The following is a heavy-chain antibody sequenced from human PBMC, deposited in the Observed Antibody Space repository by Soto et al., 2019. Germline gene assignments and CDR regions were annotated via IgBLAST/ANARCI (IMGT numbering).Heavy chain of an antibody. Sequence: QVQLVQSGAEVKKPGASVKVSCKASGYTFTSYGISWVRQAPGQGLEWMGWISAYNGNTNYAQKLQGRVTMTTDTSTSTAYMELRSLRSDDTAVYYCAGDRSSGWYQDPAFDYWGQGTLVTVSS. V-gene: IGHV1-18*01. CDR3: AGDRSSGWYQDPAFDY. J-gene: IGHJ4*02. D-gene: IGHD6-19*01. CDR1: GYTFTSYG. CDR2: ISAYNGNT.